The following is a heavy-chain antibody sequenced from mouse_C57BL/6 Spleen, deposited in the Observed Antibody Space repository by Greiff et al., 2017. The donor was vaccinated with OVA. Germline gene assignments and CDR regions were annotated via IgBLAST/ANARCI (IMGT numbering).Heavy chain of an antibody. V-gene: IGHV2-5*01. Sequence: VHLVESGPGLVQPSQSLSITCTVSGFSLTSYGVHWVRQSPGKGLEWLGVIWRGGSTDYNAAFMSRLSITKDNSKSQVFFKMNSLQADDTAIYYCAKEDDYDGDYFDYWGQGTTLTVSS. CDR2: IWRGGST. CDR3: AKEDDYDGDYFDY. J-gene: IGHJ2*01. CDR1: GFSLTSYG. D-gene: IGHD2-4*01.